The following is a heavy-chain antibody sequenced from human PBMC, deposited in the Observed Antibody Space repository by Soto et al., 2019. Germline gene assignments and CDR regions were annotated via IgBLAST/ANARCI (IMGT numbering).Heavy chain of an antibody. CDR1: GYTFTSYD. J-gene: IGHJ4*02. CDR2: MNANNGNT. D-gene: IGHD6-13*01. Sequence: QVQLVQSGAEVKKPGASVKVSCKASGYTFTSYDINWVRQATGQGLEWMGWMNANNGNTGYAQKFQGRVTMTRNTSISTAYMELSSLRSEDTAVYYCSKEKSSWYDYWGQGTLVTVSS. CDR3: SKEKSSWYDY. V-gene: IGHV1-8*01.